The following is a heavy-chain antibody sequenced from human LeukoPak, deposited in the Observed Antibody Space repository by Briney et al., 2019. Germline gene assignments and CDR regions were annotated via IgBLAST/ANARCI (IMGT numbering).Heavy chain of an antibody. D-gene: IGHD2-2*01. Sequence: SETLSLTCAVYGGSFSGYYWSWIRQPPGKGLEWIGEINHSGSTNYNPSLKSRVTISVDTSKNQFSLKLSFVTAADTAVYYCARGRSGYCSSTSCRRNWFDPWGQGTLVTVSS. CDR2: INHSGST. J-gene: IGHJ5*02. CDR3: ARGRSGYCSSTSCRRNWFDP. CDR1: GGSFSGYY. V-gene: IGHV4-34*01.